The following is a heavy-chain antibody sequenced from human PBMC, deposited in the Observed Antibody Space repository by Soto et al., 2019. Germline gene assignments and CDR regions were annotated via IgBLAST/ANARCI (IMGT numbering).Heavy chain of an antibody. CDR1: GYSFTTFW. V-gene: IGHV5-51*01. J-gene: IGHJ3*02. CDR2: IYPGDSDT. CDR3: ARPRPARKWEPQGAFDI. D-gene: IGHD1-26*01. Sequence: PGESLKISCNVSGYSFTTFWISWVRQMPGKGLEWMGIIYPGDSDTRYSPSFQGQVTISADKSISTAYLQWSSLKASDTAMYYCARPRPARKWEPQGAFDIWGQGTMVTVSS.